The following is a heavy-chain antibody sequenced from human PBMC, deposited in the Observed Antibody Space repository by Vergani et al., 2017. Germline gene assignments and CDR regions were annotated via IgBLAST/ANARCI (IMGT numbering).Heavy chain of an antibody. J-gene: IGHJ5*02. Sequence: QVQLQESGPGLVKPSQTLSLTCTVSGGSISSGGYYWSWIRQHPGKGLEWIGYIDYSGSTYYNPSLKSRVTISVDTSKNQFSLKLSSVTAADTAVYYCARVPVDTAMWGWFDPWGQGTLVTVSS. CDR2: IDYSGST. CDR1: GGSISSGGYY. V-gene: IGHV4-31*03. CDR3: ARVPVDTAMWGWFDP. D-gene: IGHD5-18*01.